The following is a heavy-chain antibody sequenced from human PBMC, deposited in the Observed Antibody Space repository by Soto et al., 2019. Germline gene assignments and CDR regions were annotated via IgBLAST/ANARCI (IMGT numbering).Heavy chain of an antibody. J-gene: IGHJ4*02. Sequence: QVQLQQWGAGLLKPSETLSLTGAVYGGSFSGYYWSWIHQPPGKALECIGEINHSGSTNYNPSLKSRVTISVDTSKNQFSLKLSSVTAADTAVYYCARGSVFDYWGQGTLVTVSS. CDR2: INHSGST. CDR3: ARGSVFDY. CDR1: GGSFSGYY. V-gene: IGHV4-34*01.